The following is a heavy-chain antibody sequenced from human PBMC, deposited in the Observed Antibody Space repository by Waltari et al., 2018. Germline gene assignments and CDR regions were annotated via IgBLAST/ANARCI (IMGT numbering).Heavy chain of an antibody. D-gene: IGHD1-1*01. J-gene: IGHJ4*02. V-gene: IGHV1-2*02. CDR3: VRDVNDDPRGDY. Sequence: QAQLVQSGTEVTKPGASVEVSCQAFGYTFTAYFLHWVRQAPVQGLGWMGWLDPKTGDRNSAPRFQGRVTMPRDTSINTAYLKVTSLKSDDTAVYYCVRDVNDDPRGDYWGQGTLVTVSS. CDR2: LDPKTGDR. CDR1: GYTFTAYF.